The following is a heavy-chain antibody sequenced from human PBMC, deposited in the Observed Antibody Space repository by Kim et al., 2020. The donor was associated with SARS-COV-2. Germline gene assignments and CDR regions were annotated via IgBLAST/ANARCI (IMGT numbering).Heavy chain of an antibody. Sequence: SETLSLTCTVSGGSISSYYWSWIRQPPGKGLEWIGYIYYSGSTNYNPSLKSRVTISVDTSKNQFSLKLSSVTAADTAVYYCARDAGNWFDPWGQGTLVTVSS. D-gene: IGHD3-10*01. CDR1: GGSISSYY. J-gene: IGHJ5*02. V-gene: IGHV4-59*01. CDR3: ARDAGNWFDP. CDR2: IYYSGST.